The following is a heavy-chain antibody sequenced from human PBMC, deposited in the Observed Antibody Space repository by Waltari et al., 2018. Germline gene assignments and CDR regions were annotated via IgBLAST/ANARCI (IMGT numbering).Heavy chain of an antibody. CDR3: ARDWAEGSGSFSPLGY. V-gene: IGHV4-31*03. CDR1: GGSISSGGYY. CDR2: IYYSGST. Sequence: QVQLQESGPGLVKPSQTLSLTCTVSGGSISSGGYYWSWIRQHPGKGLEWIGYIYYSGSTYYNPSLKSRVTISVDTSKNQFSLKLSSVTAADTAVYYCARDWAEGSGSFSPLGYWGQGTLVTVSS. J-gene: IGHJ4*02. D-gene: IGHD3-10*01.